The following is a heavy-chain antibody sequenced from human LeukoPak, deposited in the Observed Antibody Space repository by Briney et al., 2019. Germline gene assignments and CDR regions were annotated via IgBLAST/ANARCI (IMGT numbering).Heavy chain of an antibody. Sequence: SETLSLTCAVYGVSFSGYYWSWIRQPPGKGLEWIGEINHSGSTNYNPSLKSRVTISVDTSKNQFSLKLSSVTAADTAVYYCARVDTAMVSGDYWGQGTLVTVSS. D-gene: IGHD5-18*01. CDR1: GVSFSGYY. J-gene: IGHJ4*02. CDR2: INHSGST. V-gene: IGHV4-34*01. CDR3: ARVDTAMVSGDY.